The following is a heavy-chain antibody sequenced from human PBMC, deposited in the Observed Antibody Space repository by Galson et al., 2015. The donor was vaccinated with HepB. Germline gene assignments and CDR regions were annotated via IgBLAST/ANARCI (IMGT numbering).Heavy chain of an antibody. J-gene: IGHJ4*02. D-gene: IGHD3-22*01. CDR1: GDSVSRKSTA. CDR3: ARQDYCYDSNCQGGGFDY. CDR2: TYYRSQWYN. Sequence: CAISGDSVSRKSTAWNWIRQSPSRGLEWLGRTYYRSQWYNDYAVSVKSRIRVNSDTSKNQFSLHLNSVTPDDTGIYYCARQDYCYDSNCQGGGFDYWGQGTLVTVSS. V-gene: IGHV6-1*01.